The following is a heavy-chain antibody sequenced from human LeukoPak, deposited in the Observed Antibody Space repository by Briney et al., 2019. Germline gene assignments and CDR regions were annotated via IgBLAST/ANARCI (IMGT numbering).Heavy chain of an antibody. Sequence: GRSLRLSCAASGFTFSSYAMSWVRQAPGKGLEWVSAISGSGGSTYYADSVKGRFTISRDNSKNTLYLQMNSLRAEDTAVYYCATSPHYCSSTSCYIYMDVWGKGTTVTVSS. CDR3: ATSPHYCSSTSCYIYMDV. J-gene: IGHJ6*03. CDR2: ISGSGGST. V-gene: IGHV3-23*01. CDR1: GFTFSSYA. D-gene: IGHD2-2*02.